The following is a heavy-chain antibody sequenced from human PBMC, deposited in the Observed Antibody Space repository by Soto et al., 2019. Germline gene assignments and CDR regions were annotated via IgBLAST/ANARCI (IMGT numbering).Heavy chain of an antibody. CDR3: ANTGGSYHQGYYFDY. CDR1: GFTFSSYG. CDR2: ISYDGSNK. Sequence: LRLSCAASGFTFSSYGMHWVRQAPGKGLEWVAVISYDGSNKYYADSVKGRFTISRDNSKNTLYLQMNSLRAEDTAVYYCANTGGSYHQGYYFDYWGQGTLVTVSS. D-gene: IGHD1-26*01. J-gene: IGHJ4*02. V-gene: IGHV3-30*18.